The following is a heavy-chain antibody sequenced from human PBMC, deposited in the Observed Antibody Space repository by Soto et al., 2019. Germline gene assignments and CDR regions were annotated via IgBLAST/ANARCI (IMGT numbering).Heavy chain of an antibody. CDR3: ARQADCGSTSCYCDS. CDR1: GYSFTSYW. Sequence: GESLKISCKGSGYSFTSYWIGWVRQMPGKGLEWMGIIYPGDSDTRYSPSFQGQVTISVDRSISTAYLQWSSLKTSDTAMYYCARQADCGSTSCYCDSWGQGTLVTVSS. CDR2: IYPGDSDT. D-gene: IGHD2-2*01. J-gene: IGHJ4*02. V-gene: IGHV5-51*01.